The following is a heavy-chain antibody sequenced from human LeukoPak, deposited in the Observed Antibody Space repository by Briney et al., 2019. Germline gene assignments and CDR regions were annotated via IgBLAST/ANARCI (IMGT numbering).Heavy chain of an antibody. D-gene: IGHD3-22*01. Sequence: GGSLRLSCAASGSTFNSYWMSWVRQAPGKGLEWVASIKQDGSEKYYVDSVKGRFTISRDNAKNSLYLQMNSLRAEDTAVYYCAREGENSSYSVDAFDIWGQGTMVTVSS. CDR1: GSTFNSYW. V-gene: IGHV3-7*01. J-gene: IGHJ3*02. CDR2: IKQDGSEK. CDR3: AREGENSSYSVDAFDI.